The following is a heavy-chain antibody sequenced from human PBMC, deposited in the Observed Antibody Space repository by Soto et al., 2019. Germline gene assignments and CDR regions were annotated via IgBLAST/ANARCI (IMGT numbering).Heavy chain of an antibody. CDR3: ARTYYDFWSGYWKWFDP. D-gene: IGHD3-3*01. CDR2: IYYSGST. J-gene: IGHJ5*02. V-gene: IGHV4-59*01. Sequence: PSETLSLTCTVSGCSISGYYWSWIRQPPGKGLEWIGYIYYSGSTNYNPSLKSRVTISIDTSKNQFSLKLSSVTAADTAVYYCARTYYDFWSGYWKWFDPWGQGTLVTDS. CDR1: GCSISGYY.